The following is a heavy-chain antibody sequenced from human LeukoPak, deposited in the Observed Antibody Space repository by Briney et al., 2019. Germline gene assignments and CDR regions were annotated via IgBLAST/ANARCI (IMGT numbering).Heavy chain of an antibody. Sequence: GESLKISCKGSGYSFTSYWIGWVRQLPGKGLEWMGIIYPGDSDTIYSPYFQGQVTISADKSISTAYLQWSRLRAWDSAMFCCGGRGGLGVSFTYWGRGSLVTVSS. CDR3: GGRGGLGVSFTY. CDR2: IYPGDSDT. J-gene: IGHJ4*02. D-gene: IGHD3-16*01. V-gene: IGHV5-51*01. CDR1: GYSFTSYW.